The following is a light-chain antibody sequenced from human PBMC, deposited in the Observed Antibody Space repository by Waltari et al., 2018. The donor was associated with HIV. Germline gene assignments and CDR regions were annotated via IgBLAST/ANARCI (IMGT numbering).Light chain of an antibody. J-gene: IGLJ1*01. CDR1: TGAVTSGYY. CDR2: STS. CDR3: LLYYRGAQRYV. Sequence: QTVVTQEPSLTVSPGGTVTLTCASSTGAVTSGYYPNWFQQKPGQAPRALIDSTSNKHSWTPARFSGSLLWGKAALTLSGVQPEDEAEYYCLLYYRGAQRYVFGTGTKVTVL. V-gene: IGLV7-43*01.